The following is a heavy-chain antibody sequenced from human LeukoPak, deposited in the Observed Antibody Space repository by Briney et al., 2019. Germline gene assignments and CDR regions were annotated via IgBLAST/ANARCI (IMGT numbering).Heavy chain of an antibody. D-gene: IGHD3-3*01. Sequence: PSETLSLTCTVSGGSISSYYWSWIRQPAGKGLEWLGRIYTSGSTNYNPSLKSRVTMSVDTSKNQFSLKLSSVTAADTAVYYCARDGITIFGVAPFDYWGQGTLVTVSS. V-gene: IGHV4-4*07. CDR2: IYTSGST. CDR3: ARDGITIFGVAPFDY. J-gene: IGHJ4*02. CDR1: GGSISSYY.